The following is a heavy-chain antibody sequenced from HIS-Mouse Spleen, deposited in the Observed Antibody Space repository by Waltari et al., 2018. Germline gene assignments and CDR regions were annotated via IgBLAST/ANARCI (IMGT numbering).Heavy chain of an antibody. J-gene: IGHJ4*02. CDR2: INPNSGGT. V-gene: IGHV1-2*02. CDR1: GYTFPCYD. Sequence: QVQLVQSGAGVKKPGASVKVSCKGSGYTFPCYDMHWVRQAPGQGLEWRGWINPNSGGTNYAQKFQGRVTMTRDTSISTAYMELSRLRSDDTAVYYCARVSSGGSDFDYWGQGTLVTVSS. CDR3: ARVSSGGSDFDY. D-gene: IGHD3-16*01.